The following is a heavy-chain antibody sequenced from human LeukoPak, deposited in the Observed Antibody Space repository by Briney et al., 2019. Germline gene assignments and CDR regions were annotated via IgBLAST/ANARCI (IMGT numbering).Heavy chain of an antibody. Sequence: PSETLSLTCTVSGGSISSYYWSWIRQPPEKGLEWIGYIYYSGSTNYNPSLKSRVTISVDTSKNQFSLKLSSVTAADTAVYYCARHTPMVRGGGGDRFDYWGQGTLVTVSS. D-gene: IGHD3-10*01. J-gene: IGHJ4*02. CDR1: GGSISSYY. CDR2: IYYSGST. CDR3: ARHTPMVRGGGGDRFDY. V-gene: IGHV4-59*08.